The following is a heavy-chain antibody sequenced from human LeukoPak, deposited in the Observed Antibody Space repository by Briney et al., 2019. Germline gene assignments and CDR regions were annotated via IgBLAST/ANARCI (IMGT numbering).Heavy chain of an antibody. CDR1: GFTFSSCA. D-gene: IGHD3-10*01. CDR2: ISYDGSNK. J-gene: IGHJ5*02. CDR3: ARDRAGNYYAEARFDP. Sequence: GRSLRLSCAASGFTFSSCATHWVRQAPGKGLEWVAVISYDGSNKYYADSVKGRFTISRDNSKNTLYLQMNSLRAEDTAVYYCARDRAGNYYAEARFDPWGQGTLVTVSS. V-gene: IGHV3-30-3*01.